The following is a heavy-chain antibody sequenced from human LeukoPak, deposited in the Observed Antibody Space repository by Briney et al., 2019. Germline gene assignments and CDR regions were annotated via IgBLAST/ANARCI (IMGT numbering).Heavy chain of an antibody. CDR2: ISYDGSNK. J-gene: IGHJ4*02. CDR1: GFTFSAYH. Sequence: GGSLRLSCAASGFTFSAYHINWVRQAPGKGLEWVAVISYDGSNKYYADSVKGRFTISRDNSKNTLYLQMNSLRAEDTAVYYCARAPAAGTRARYFDYWGQGTLVTVSS. V-gene: IGHV3-30-3*01. CDR3: ARAPAAGTRARYFDY. D-gene: IGHD6-13*01.